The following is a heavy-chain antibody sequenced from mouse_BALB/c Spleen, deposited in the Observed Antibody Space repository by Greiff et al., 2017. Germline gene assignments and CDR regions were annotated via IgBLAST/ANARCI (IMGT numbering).Heavy chain of an antibody. CDR3: ARSELRYYLDY. V-gene: IGHV5-17*02. Sequence: EVQLQESGGGLVQPGGSRKLSCAASGFTFSSFGMHWVRQAPEKGLEWVAYISSGSSTIYYADTVKGRFTISRDNPKNTLFLQMTSLRSEDTAMYYCARSELRYYLDYWGQGTTLTVSS. J-gene: IGHJ2*01. CDR2: ISSGSSTI. D-gene: IGHD1-1*01. CDR1: GFTFSSFG.